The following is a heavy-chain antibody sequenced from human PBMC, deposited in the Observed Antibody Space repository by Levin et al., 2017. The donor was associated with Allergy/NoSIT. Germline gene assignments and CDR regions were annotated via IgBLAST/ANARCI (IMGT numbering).Heavy chain of an antibody. CDR3: SRDHFRPGDYFDY. D-gene: IGHD3-3*02. CDR1: GFTFGDYA. Sequence: GGSLRLSCTASGFTFGDYAMSWFRQAPGKGLECVGFIRCKAYGGTAEYAASVKGRFTMSRDDSKSIAYLHMHSLKHDDTAVYYCSRDHFRPGDYFDYWGQGTLVTVSS. CDR2: IRCKAYGGTA. J-gene: IGHJ4*02. V-gene: IGHV3-49*03.